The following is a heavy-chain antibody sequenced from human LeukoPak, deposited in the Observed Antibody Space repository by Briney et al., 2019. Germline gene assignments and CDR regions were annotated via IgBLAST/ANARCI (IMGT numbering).Heavy chain of an antibody. CDR2: ISSTSSYI. Sequence: PGGSLRLSCAASGFTFSSYTMNWVRQAPGKGLEWVSSISSTSSYIHYADSVKGRFTISRDSAKNSLYLQMDSLRAEDTAVYYCAKESSAWYYFGYWGQGTLVTVSS. CDR3: AKESSAWYYFGY. D-gene: IGHD6-19*01. J-gene: IGHJ4*02. V-gene: IGHV3-21*01. CDR1: GFTFSSYT.